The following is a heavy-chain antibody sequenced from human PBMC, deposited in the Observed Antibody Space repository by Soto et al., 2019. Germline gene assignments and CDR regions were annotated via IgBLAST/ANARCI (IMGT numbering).Heavy chain of an antibody. CDR1: NGSFMGYY. D-gene: IGHD3-3*01. J-gene: IGHJ4*02. V-gene: IGHV4-34*01. CDR2: INHFGSP. CDR3: ASLNGGRFLDKGDY. Sequence: QVQLHQWGAGLLKPSETLSLTCGVYNGSFMGYYWTWVRQPPGKGLEWIGEINHFGSPNYNPSLKSRGAIAIDTSRQQFSLSLRSLTAADTAVYYCASLNGGRFLDKGDYWGQGILVTVSS.